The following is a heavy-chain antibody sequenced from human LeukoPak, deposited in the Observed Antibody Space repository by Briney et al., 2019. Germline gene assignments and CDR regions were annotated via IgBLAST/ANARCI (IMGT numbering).Heavy chain of an antibody. V-gene: IGHV3-23*01. CDR3: AKSHYDILTGYSYYFDY. J-gene: IGHJ4*02. CDR1: GFTFSSYA. Sequence: GGSLRLSCAASGFTFSSYAMSWFRQAPGKGLEWVSSISGSGGSTYNADSVTGRFTISRDNSKNTLYLQMNSLRADDTAVYYCAKSHYDILTGYSYYFDYWGQGTLVAVSS. D-gene: IGHD3-9*01. CDR2: ISGSGGST.